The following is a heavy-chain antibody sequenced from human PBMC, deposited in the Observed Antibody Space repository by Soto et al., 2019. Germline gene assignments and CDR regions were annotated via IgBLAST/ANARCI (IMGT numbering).Heavy chain of an antibody. CDR2: ISYDGSNK. J-gene: IGHJ2*01. Sequence: KELKWMAVISYDGSNKYYADSAKGRFTISRDNSKNTLYLQMNSLRAEDTAVYFFFFQAEDGIRGVRTVSAFLLNRSSDL. V-gene: IGHV3-30*03. CDR3: FFQAEDGIRGVRTVSAFLLNRSSDL. D-gene: IGHD3-10*02.